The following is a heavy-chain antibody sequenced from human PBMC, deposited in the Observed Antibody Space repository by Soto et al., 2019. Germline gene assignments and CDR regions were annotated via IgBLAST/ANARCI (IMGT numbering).Heavy chain of an antibody. V-gene: IGHV4-34*01. D-gene: IGHD5-18*01. Sequence: SETLSLTCAVYGGSFSGYYWSWIRQPPGKGLEWIGEINHSGSTNYNPSLKSRVTISVDTSKNQFSLKLSSVTAADTAVYYCARRRGYSYGSLDYWGQGTLVTVSS. J-gene: IGHJ4*02. CDR1: GGSFSGYY. CDR3: ARRRGYSYGSLDY. CDR2: INHSGST.